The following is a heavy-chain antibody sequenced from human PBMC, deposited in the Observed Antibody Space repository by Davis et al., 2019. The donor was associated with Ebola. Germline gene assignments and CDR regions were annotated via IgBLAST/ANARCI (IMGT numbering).Heavy chain of an antibody. V-gene: IGHV3-74*01. CDR2: INGAGSST. J-gene: IGHJ6*03. CDR1: GFTFSNSA. Sequence: PGGSLRLSCAASGFTFSNSAMTWVRQAPGKGLVWVSRINGAGSSTYYADSVKGRFTISRDNAQNTLYLQMNSLRAEDTAVYYCARGGILYYYYMDVWGKGTTVTVSS. CDR3: ARGGILYYYYMDV. D-gene: IGHD2-15*01.